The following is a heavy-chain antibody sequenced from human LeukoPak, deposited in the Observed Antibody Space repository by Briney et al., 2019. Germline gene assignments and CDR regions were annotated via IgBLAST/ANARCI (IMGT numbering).Heavy chain of an antibody. CDR3: ARGPVVRGVMEYYYYYMDV. Sequence: ASVKASCKASGYTFTSYDINWVRQATGQGLEWMGWMNPNSGNTGYAQKFQGRVTITRNTSISTAYMELSSLRSEDTAVYYCARGPVVRGVMEYYYYYMDVWGKGTTVTVSS. CDR1: GYTFTSYD. J-gene: IGHJ6*03. CDR2: MNPNSGNT. D-gene: IGHD3-10*01. V-gene: IGHV1-8*03.